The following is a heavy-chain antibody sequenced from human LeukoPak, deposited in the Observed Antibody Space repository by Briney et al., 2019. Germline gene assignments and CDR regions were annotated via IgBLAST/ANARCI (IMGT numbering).Heavy chain of an antibody. V-gene: IGHV1-46*01. CDR3: ARGSYYYDSSGTTYYFDY. D-gene: IGHD3-22*01. CDR1: GYTFTSYY. J-gene: IGHJ4*02. Sequence: ASVKVSCKASGYTFTSYYMHWVRQAPGQGLEWMGIINPSGGSTSYAQKFQGRVTMTRDTSTSTVYMELSRLRSEDTAVYYCARGSYYYDSSGTTYYFDYWGQGTLVTVSS. CDR2: INPSGGST.